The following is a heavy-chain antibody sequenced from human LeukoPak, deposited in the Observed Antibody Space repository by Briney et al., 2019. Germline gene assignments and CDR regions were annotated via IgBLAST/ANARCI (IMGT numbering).Heavy chain of an antibody. J-gene: IGHJ6*02. CDR1: GFTFSSYW. V-gene: IGHV3-7*01. Sequence: GGSLRLSCAASGFTFSSYWMSWVRQAPGKGLEWVANIKQDGSEKYYVDSVKGRFTISRDNAKNSLYLQMNSLRAVDTAVYYCARYRTSHYDFWSGYYYYYGMDVWGQGTTVTVSS. CDR2: IKQDGSEK. CDR3: ARYRTSHYDFWSGYYYYYGMDV. D-gene: IGHD3-3*01.